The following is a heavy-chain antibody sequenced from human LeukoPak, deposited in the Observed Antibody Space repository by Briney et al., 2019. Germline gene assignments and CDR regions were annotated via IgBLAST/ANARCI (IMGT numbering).Heavy chain of an antibody. CDR2: MNPNSGNI. D-gene: IGHD3-3*01. J-gene: IGHJ5*02. CDR3: ARVRGRVTIFGVVTRQGNWFDP. Sequence: ASVTVSCKASGYTFTSYDINWVRQAPGQGLEWMGWMNPNSGNIGYAQKFQGRVTMTRNTSISTAHMELSSLRSEDTAVYYCARVRGRVTIFGVVTRQGNWFDPWGQGTLVTVSS. V-gene: IGHV1-8*01. CDR1: GYTFTSYD.